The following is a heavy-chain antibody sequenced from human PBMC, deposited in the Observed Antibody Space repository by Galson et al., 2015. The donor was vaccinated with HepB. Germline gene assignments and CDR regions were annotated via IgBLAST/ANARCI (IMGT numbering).Heavy chain of an antibody. Sequence: SVKVSCKASGYTFTSHTLDWLRQAPGQGPEWVGRINTYNGQTDFAQKFQGRVTMTIETSTSTAYLELRSLSSDDTAVYYCAIRNFDEEAFDYCGQGTLVTVTS. V-gene: IGHV1-18*01. CDR3: AIRNFDEEAFDY. J-gene: IGHJ4*02. CDR1: GYTFTSHT. CDR2: INTYNGQT.